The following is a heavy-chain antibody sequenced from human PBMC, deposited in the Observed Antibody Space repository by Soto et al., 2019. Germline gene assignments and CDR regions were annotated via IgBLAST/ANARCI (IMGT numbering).Heavy chain of an antibody. Sequence: PSETLSLTCTVSGGSISNYYWNWIRQSPGKGLEWIGYIYSSGSTHYNPSLQNRVTISIDTSKNQVSLKVNSVTAADTAVYYCARDHPHSYGVYYFDYWGRGALVTVSS. J-gene: IGHJ4*01. D-gene: IGHD5-18*01. CDR1: GGSISNYY. V-gene: IGHV4-59*01. CDR3: ARDHPHSYGVYYFDY. CDR2: IYSSGST.